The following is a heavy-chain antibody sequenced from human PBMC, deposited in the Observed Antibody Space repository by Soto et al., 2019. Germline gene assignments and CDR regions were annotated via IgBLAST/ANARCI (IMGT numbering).Heavy chain of an antibody. CDR1: GFTFSRYI. CDR3: ARDRLVAATSAPPYYYFGMDV. Sequence: GGSLRLSCAASGFTFSRYIMNWVRQAPGKGLEWVSSISSSSYTYYADSVKGRFTISRDNAKNSLYLQMNSLRAEDTAVYYCARDRLVAATSAPPYYYFGMDVWGQGTTVTVSS. CDR2: ISSSSYT. J-gene: IGHJ6*02. D-gene: IGHD2-15*01. V-gene: IGHV3-21*01.